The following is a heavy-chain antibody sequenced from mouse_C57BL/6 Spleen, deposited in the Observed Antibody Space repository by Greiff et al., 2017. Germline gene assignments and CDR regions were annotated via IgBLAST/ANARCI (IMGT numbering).Heavy chain of an antibody. CDR3: ARRGSSPWFAY. D-gene: IGHD1-1*01. CDR1: GYTFTSYW. Sequence: QVQLQQPGAELVRPGSSVKLSCKASGYTFTSYWMHWVKQRPIQGLEWIGNIDPSDSATHYNQKFKDKATLTVDKSSSTAYMQLSSLTSEDSAVYYCARRGSSPWFAYWGQGTLVTVSA. V-gene: IGHV1-52*01. CDR2: IDPSDSAT. J-gene: IGHJ3*01.